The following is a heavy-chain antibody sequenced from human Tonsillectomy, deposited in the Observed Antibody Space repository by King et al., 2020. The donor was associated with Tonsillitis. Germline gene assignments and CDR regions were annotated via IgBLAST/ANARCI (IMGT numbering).Heavy chain of an antibody. J-gene: IGHJ5*02. CDR3: ARDHSLEGSTWWVDP. D-gene: IGHD2/OR15-2a*01. Sequence: QLVQFGAEVKKPGASVKVSCKTSGYTFTRNWMHWVRQAPGQGLEWIGIINPDNGATHDAQKLQGRVTITRDTSTSTVYMELSSLRSEDTAVYYCARDHSLEGSTWWVDPWGQGTLVTVSS. CDR1: GYTFTRNW. V-gene: IGHV1-46*04. CDR2: INPDNGAT.